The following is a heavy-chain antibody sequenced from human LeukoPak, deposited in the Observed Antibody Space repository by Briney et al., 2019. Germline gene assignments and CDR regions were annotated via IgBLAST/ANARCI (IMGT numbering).Heavy chain of an antibody. D-gene: IGHD1-26*01. Sequence: SETLSLTCTVSGGSISSSTYFWGWIRQPPGKGLEWIETIYYSGSTYYNPSLKSRVTISVDTSKNQFSLKLSSVTAADTAVYYCASHWELLFYFDYWGQGTLVTVSS. CDR1: GGSISSSTYF. V-gene: IGHV4-39*07. CDR3: ASHWELLFYFDY. J-gene: IGHJ4*02. CDR2: IYYSGST.